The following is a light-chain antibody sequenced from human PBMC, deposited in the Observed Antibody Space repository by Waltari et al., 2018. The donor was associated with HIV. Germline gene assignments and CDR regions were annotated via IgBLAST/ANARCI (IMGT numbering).Light chain of an antibody. CDR3: QQYNTSSKT. CDR1: QSISSW. V-gene: IGKV1-5*03. J-gene: IGKJ1*01. Sequence: DIQMTQSPSPLSASIRDRVTITCRASQSISSWLAWYQQKPGKAPNLLIYKASSLESGVPSRFSGSGSGTEFTLTISNLQPDDFATYYCQQYNTSSKTFGQGTKVEIK. CDR2: KAS.